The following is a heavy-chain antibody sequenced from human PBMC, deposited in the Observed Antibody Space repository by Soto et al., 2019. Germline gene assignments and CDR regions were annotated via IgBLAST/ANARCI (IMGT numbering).Heavy chain of an antibody. V-gene: IGHV3-21*01. CDR1: GFHFGKYH. CDR3: TRYFDLENWFDP. CDR2: ISAGETFI. J-gene: IGHJ5*02. Sequence: GGSLRLSCTTSGFHFGKYHMSWVRQAPGKGLEWVASISAGETFIYYGESVQGRFTISRDNAKDSVYLQMNSLTADDTGIYYCTRYFDLENWFDPWGQGTLVTVSS. D-gene: IGHD3-9*01.